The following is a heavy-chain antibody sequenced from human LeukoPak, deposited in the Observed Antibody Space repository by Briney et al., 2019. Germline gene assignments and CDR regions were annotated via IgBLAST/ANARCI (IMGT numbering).Heavy chain of an antibody. CDR1: GFTFSSYW. V-gene: IGHV3-74*01. CDR2: INSDGSST. Sequence: PGGSLRLSGAASGFTFSSYWMHWVRQAPGKGLVWVSRINSDGSSTTYADSVKGRFTISRDNAKHTVYLQMSSLRAEDTAVYFCARDRIGYCSATSCFVNSYYYMDVWGKGTTVTVSS. CDR3: ARDRIGYCSATSCFVNSYYYMDV. J-gene: IGHJ6*03. D-gene: IGHD2-2*01.